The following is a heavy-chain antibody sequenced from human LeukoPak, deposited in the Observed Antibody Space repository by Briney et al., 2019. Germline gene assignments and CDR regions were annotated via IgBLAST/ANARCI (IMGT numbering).Heavy chain of an antibody. CDR1: GFTFSSLG. CDR3: AKTPYDSSGYAPRYYYMDV. CDR2: IRYDGSNK. V-gene: IGHV3-30*02. Sequence: GGSLRLSCAASGFTFSSLGMHWVRQAPGKGLEWVAFIRYDGSNKYCADSVKGRFTISRDNSKKTLYLQMNSLRAEDTAVYYCAKTPYDSSGYAPRYYYMDVWGKGTTVTVSS. D-gene: IGHD3-22*01. J-gene: IGHJ6*03.